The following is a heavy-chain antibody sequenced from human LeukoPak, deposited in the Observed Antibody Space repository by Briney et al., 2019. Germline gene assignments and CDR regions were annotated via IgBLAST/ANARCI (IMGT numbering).Heavy chain of an antibody. J-gene: IGHJ6*03. V-gene: IGHV3-7*01. Sequence: PGGSLRLSCAASGFTFSNYWMSWVRQAPGEGLEWVANIKQDRSEKYYVDSVKGRFTISRDNSKNTLYLQMNSLRAEDTAVYYCAKDVYSSSWYSYYYMDVWGKGTTVTFSS. CDR2: IKQDRSEK. D-gene: IGHD6-13*01. CDR1: GFTFSNYW. CDR3: AKDVYSSSWYSYYYMDV.